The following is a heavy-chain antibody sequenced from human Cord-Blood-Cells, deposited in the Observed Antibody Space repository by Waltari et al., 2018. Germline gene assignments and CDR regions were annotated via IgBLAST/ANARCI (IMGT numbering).Heavy chain of an antibody. V-gene: IGHV4-34*01. Sequence: QVQLQQWGAGLLKPSETLSLTCAAYGGSFSGYYWHWIRQPPGKGLEWIGEINHSGSTNYNPSLKSRVTISVDTSKNQFSLKLSSVTAANTAVYYCARRPHHGDYFDYWGQGTLVTVSS. D-gene: IGHD4-17*01. J-gene: IGHJ4*02. CDR1: GGSFSGYY. CDR3: ARRPHHGDYFDY. CDR2: INHSGST.